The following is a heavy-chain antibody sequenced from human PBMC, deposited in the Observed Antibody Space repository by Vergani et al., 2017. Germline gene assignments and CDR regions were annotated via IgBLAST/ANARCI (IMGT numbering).Heavy chain of an antibody. D-gene: IGHD2-2*02. Sequence: EVQLLESGGGLVQPGGSLRLSCAASGFTFSSYAMSWVRQAPGKGLEWVSAISGSGGSTYYADSVKGRFTISRDNSKNTLYLQMNSLRAEDTAVYYCAKGXYCSSTSCYIRRLHYFDYWGQGTLVTVSS. CDR3: AKGXYCSSTSCYIRRLHYFDY. CDR2: ISGSGGST. V-gene: IGHV3-23*01. CDR1: GFTFSSYA. J-gene: IGHJ4*02.